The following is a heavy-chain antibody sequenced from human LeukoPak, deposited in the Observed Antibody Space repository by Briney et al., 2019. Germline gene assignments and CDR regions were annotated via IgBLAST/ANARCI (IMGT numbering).Heavy chain of an antibody. CDR3: ARGGSNWFDP. CDR2: IYTSGST. Sequence: PSETLSLTCTVSGGSISSGSYYWSWIRQPAGKGLEWIGRIYTSGSTNYNPSLKSRVTISVDTSKNQFSLQLNSVTPEDTAVYYCARGGSNWFDPWGQGTLVTVSS. V-gene: IGHV4-61*02. J-gene: IGHJ5*02. CDR1: GGSISSGSYY.